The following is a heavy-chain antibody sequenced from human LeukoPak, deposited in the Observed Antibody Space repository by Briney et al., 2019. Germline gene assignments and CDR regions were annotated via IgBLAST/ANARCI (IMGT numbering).Heavy chain of an antibody. D-gene: IGHD3-9*01. Sequence: ASVKVSCKASGGTFSSYAMNWVRQAPGQGLEWMGGIIPIYGTANYAQKFQGRVTITADKSASTAYMELSSLRSEDTAVYYCARGTSSNYDILTGYYNVRQDAFDIWGQGTMVTVSS. CDR3: ARGTSSNYDILTGYYNVRQDAFDI. J-gene: IGHJ3*02. CDR2: IIPIYGTA. CDR1: GGTFSSYA. V-gene: IGHV1-69*06.